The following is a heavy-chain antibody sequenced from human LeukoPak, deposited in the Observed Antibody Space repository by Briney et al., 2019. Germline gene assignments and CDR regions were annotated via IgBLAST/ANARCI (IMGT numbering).Heavy chain of an antibody. J-gene: IGHJ4*02. V-gene: IGHV4-4*07. D-gene: IGHD6-19*01. CDR3: AREIAVAGRSGGYYFDC. Sequence: SETLSLTCTVSGGSISSYYWSWLRQPAGKGLEWIGRIYTSGSTNYNPSLKSRVTMSVDTSKNQFSLKLSSVTAADTAVYYCAREIAVAGRSGGYYFDCWGQGTLVTVSS. CDR1: GGSISSYY. CDR2: IYTSGST.